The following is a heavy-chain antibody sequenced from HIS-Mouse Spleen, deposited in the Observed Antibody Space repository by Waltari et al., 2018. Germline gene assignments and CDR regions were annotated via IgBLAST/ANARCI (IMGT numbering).Heavy chain of an antibody. CDR3: AREIPYSSSWYDWYFDL. CDR2: IYYSGST. J-gene: IGHJ2*01. Sequence: QLQLQESGPGLVKPSATLSLTCTVSGGSISGSSSYWGWIRQPPGKGLEWIGSIYYSGSTYYNPSLKSRVTISVDTSKNQFSLKLSSVTAADTAVYYCAREIPYSSSWYDWYFDLWGRGTLVTVSS. D-gene: IGHD6-13*01. CDR1: GGSISGSSSY. V-gene: IGHV4-39*07.